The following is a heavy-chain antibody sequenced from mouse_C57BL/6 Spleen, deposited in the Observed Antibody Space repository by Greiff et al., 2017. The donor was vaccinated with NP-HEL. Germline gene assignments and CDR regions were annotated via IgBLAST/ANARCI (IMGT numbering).Heavy chain of an antibody. J-gene: IGHJ2*01. D-gene: IGHD4-1*01. Sequence: EVQLQQSGAELVRPGASVKLSCTASGFNIKDDYMHWVKQRPEQGLEWIGWIDPENGDTEYASKFQGKATITAATSSNTAYLQLSSLTSEDTAVYYCTTFWEGTYWGQGTTLAVSS. CDR1: GFNIKDDY. CDR2: IDPENGDT. CDR3: TTFWEGTY. V-gene: IGHV14-4*01.